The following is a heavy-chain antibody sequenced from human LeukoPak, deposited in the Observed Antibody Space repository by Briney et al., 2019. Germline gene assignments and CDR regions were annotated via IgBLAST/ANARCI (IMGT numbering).Heavy chain of an antibody. CDR1: AGSISSSSYY. CDR3: ARRSVDSSGQFDY. J-gene: IGHJ4*02. D-gene: IGHD3-22*01. Sequence: PSETLSLTCTVSAGSISSSSYYWGWIRQPPGKGLEWIGSIYYSGSTYYNPSLKSRVTISVDTSKNQFSLKLSSVTAADTAVYYCARRSVDSSGQFDYWGQGTLVTVSS. V-gene: IGHV4-39*01. CDR2: IYYSGST.